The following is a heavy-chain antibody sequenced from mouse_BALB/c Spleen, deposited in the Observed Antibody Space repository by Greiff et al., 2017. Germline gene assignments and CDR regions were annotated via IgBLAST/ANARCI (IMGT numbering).Heavy chain of an antibody. CDR1: GFNIKDTY. Sequence: EVQVVESGAELVKPGASVKLSCTASGFNIKDTYMHWVKQRPEQGLEWIGRIDPANGNTKYDPKFQGKATITADTSSNTAYLQLSSLTSEDTAVYYCARGEDYEDYWGQGTTLTVSS. CDR3: ARGEDYEDY. CDR2: IDPANGNT. J-gene: IGHJ2*01. D-gene: IGHD2-4*01. V-gene: IGHV14-3*02.